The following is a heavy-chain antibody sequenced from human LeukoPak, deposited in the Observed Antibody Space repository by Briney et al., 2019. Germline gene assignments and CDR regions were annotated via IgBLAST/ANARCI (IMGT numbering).Heavy chain of an antibody. D-gene: IGHD3-3*01. CDR2: IYSGGST. CDR3: ARDRGGTDDFWSGYYTGYFDY. V-gene: IGHV3-66*01. J-gene: IGHJ4*02. Sequence: GGSLRLSCAASGFTVSSNYMSWVRQAPGKGLEWVSVIYSGGSTYYADSVKDRFTISRDNAKNSLYLQMNSLRAEDTAVFYCARDRGGTDDFWSGYYTGYFDYWGQGTLVTVSS. CDR1: GFTVSSNY.